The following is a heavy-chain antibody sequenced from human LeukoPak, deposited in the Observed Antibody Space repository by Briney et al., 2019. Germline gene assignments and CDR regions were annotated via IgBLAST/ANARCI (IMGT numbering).Heavy chain of an antibody. CDR1: GFTFSSYA. CDR3: AKDQFTIAAVAPGMDV. J-gene: IGHJ6*02. CDR2: ISGSGGST. D-gene: IGHD6-13*01. V-gene: IGHV3-23*01. Sequence: GGSLRLSCAASGFTFSSYAMSWVAQAPGKGLEGVSGISGSGGSTYYADSVKGRFTIARDTSKNTLYLQMNSLRAEDTAVYYCAKDQFTIAAVAPGMDVWGQGATVTVSS.